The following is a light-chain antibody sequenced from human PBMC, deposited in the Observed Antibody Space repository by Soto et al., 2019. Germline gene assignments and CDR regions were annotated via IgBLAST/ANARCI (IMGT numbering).Light chain of an antibody. Sequence: QSALTQPASVSGSPGQSITISCTGTSSDVGGYNHVSWYQQHPGKAPKLMIYEVSNRPSGISTRLSGSKSGNTASLTISGLQAEDEADYYCSSYTSSSIPWVFGGGSKRTVL. CDR2: EVS. V-gene: IGLV2-14*01. J-gene: IGLJ3*02. CDR3: SSYTSSSIPWV. CDR1: SSDVGGYNH.